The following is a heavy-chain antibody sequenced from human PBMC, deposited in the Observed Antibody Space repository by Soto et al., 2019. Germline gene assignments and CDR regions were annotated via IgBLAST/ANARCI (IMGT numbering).Heavy chain of an antibody. Sequence: ASVKVSCKVSGYTLTETSIHWVRQAPGKGLEWMGGSNPEDGETIYAQKLQGRVTMTRDTSTSTAYMELSSLRSEDTAVYYCARGIVVVTALDYWGQGTLVTVSS. CDR3: ARGIVVVTALDY. CDR1: GYTLTETS. J-gene: IGHJ4*02. D-gene: IGHD2-21*02. V-gene: IGHV1-24*01. CDR2: SNPEDGET.